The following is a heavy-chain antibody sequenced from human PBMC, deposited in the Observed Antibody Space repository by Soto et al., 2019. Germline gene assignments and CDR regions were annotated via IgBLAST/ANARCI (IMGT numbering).Heavy chain of an antibody. CDR3: ARDLPGIAVADNAFDI. J-gene: IGHJ3*02. V-gene: IGHV3-21*01. D-gene: IGHD6-19*01. CDR2: ISSSSSYI. CDR1: GFTFSSYS. Sequence: GGSLRLSCAASGFTFSSYSMNWVRQAPGKGLEWVSSISSSSSYIYYADSVKGRFTISRDNAKNSLYLQMNSLRAEDTAVYYCARDLPGIAVADNAFDIWGQGTMVTVSS.